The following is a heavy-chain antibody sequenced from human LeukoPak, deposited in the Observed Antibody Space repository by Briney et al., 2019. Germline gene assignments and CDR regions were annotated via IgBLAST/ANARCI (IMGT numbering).Heavy chain of an antibody. CDR1: GFTFSSYA. D-gene: IGHD6-13*01. CDR3: AKGDSNSPAVFDY. J-gene: IGHJ4*02. Sequence: QPGGSLRLSCAASGFTFSSYAMTWVRQAPGKGLEGVSTIAGSGDSTSYADSVKGRFSISRDNSKTTLYLQMNSLRAEDTAIYYCAKGDSNSPAVFDYWGQGTLVSVSP. V-gene: IGHV3-23*01. CDR2: IAGSGDST.